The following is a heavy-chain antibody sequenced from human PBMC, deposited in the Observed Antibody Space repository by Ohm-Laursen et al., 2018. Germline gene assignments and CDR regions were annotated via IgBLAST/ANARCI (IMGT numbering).Heavy chain of an antibody. V-gene: IGHV3-30*03. D-gene: IGHD4-17*01. Sequence: SLRLSCTASGFTFSSYGMHWVRQAPGKGLEWVALISSDGSNKYYADSVKGRLTISRDNSKNTLFLQMNSLRPEDTAVYYCASGDTSYGDHPWVLDYWGQGTLVTVSS. CDR3: ASGDTSYGDHPWVLDY. CDR2: ISSDGSNK. CDR1: GFTFSSYG. J-gene: IGHJ4*02.